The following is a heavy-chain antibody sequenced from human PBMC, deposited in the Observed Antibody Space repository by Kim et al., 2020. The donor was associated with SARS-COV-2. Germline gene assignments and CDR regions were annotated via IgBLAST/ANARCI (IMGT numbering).Heavy chain of an antibody. Sequence: STYYNPSLKSRVTISVDTSKNQFSLKLSSVTAADTAVYYCARNYGDYVRYWGQGTLVTVSS. V-gene: IGHV4-39*01. D-gene: IGHD4-17*01. CDR2: ST. J-gene: IGHJ4*02. CDR3: ARNYGDYVRY.